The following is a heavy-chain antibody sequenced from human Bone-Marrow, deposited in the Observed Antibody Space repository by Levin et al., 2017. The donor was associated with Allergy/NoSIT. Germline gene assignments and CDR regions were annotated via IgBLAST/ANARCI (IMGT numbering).Heavy chain of an antibody. CDR2: IYTSGST. D-gene: IGHD3-3*01. Sequence: SETLSLTCTVSGGSISSYYWSWIRQPAGKGLEWIGRIYTSGSTNYNPSLKSRVTMSVDTSKNQFSLKLSSVTAADTAVYYCASSLYDFWSGYYSYWGQGTLVTVSS. V-gene: IGHV4-4*07. CDR3: ASSLYDFWSGYYSY. J-gene: IGHJ4*02. CDR1: GGSISSYY.